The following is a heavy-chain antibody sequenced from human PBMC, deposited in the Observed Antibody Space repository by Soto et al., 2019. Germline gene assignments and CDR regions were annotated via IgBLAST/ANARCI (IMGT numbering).Heavy chain of an antibody. J-gene: IGHJ4*02. D-gene: IGHD1-1*01. CDR1: GFNLGSYW. Sequence: EVHLVESGGGLVQPGGSLRLSCAASGFNLGSYWIPWVRQAPGKGLVWVSRINDYGTTINYAESVEGRFTISRDDAKSEVYLQMNNLRAEDTAVYYCARGGLEPFDYWGQGALVTVSS. CDR3: ARGGLEPFDY. CDR2: INDYGTTI. V-gene: IGHV3-74*01.